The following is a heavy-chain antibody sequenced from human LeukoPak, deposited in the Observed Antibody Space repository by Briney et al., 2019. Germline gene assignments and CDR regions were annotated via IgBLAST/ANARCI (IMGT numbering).Heavy chain of an antibody. V-gene: IGHV3-23*01. Sequence: GGSLRLSCAASGFTFSSYAMTWVRQAPGKGLEWVSAISGSGGSTYYADSVKGRFTISRDNTKNTLYLQMNSLRAEDTAVYYCAKVGPRDGYREYYFDYWGQGTLVTVSS. J-gene: IGHJ4*02. D-gene: IGHD5-24*01. CDR2: ISGSGGST. CDR3: AKVGPRDGYREYYFDY. CDR1: GFTFSSYA.